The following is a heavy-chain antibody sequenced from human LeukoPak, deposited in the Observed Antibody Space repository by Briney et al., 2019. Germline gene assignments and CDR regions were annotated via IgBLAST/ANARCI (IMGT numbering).Heavy chain of an antibody. CDR1: GGSLSGYY. D-gene: IGHD4-23*01. Sequence: SETLSLTCAVYGGSLSGYYWSWIRQPPGKGLEWIGEINHSGSTNYNPSLESRLTISADPSENKFFLKMTSVTDADTATYYCGKVGGNTNSWGQGTLVTVSS. CDR3: GKVGGNTNS. J-gene: IGHJ4*02. CDR2: INHSGST. V-gene: IGHV4-34*01.